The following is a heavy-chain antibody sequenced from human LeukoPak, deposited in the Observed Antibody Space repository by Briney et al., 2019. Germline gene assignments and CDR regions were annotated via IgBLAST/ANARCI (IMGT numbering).Heavy chain of an antibody. D-gene: IGHD3-22*01. CDR2: IYYSGST. V-gene: IGHV4-30-4*01. CDR1: GGSISSGDYS. J-gene: IGHJ4*02. Sequence: PSQTLSLTCTVSGGSISSGDYSWSWIRQPPGKGLEWIGYIYYSGSTYYNPSLKSRVTISVDTSKNQFSLKLSSVTAADTAVYYCARDPVGYDSSGYSDTYFDYWGQGTLVTVSS. CDR3: ARDPVGYDSSGYSDTYFDY.